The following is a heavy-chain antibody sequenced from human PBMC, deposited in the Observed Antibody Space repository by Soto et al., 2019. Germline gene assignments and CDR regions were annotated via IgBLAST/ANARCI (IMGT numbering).Heavy chain of an antibody. CDR2: INAGNGNT. J-gene: IGHJ6*04. CDR1: VYTLTGYL. Sequence: APLKLSWKSSVYTLTGYLMHWVIMPQEKRLEWMGWINAGNGNTKYSQKFQGRVTITRDTSASTAYMELSSLRSEDTAVYYCARAGSIPGTTRVLDIWGKGTTVTVSS. V-gene: IGHV1-3*01. D-gene: IGHD1-7*01. CDR3: ARAGSIPGTTRVLDI.